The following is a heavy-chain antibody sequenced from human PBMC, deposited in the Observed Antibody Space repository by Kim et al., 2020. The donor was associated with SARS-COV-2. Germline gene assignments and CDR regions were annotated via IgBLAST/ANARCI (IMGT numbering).Heavy chain of an antibody. CDR2: IYTSGST. Sequence: SETLSLTCTVSGGSISSGSYYWSWIRQPAGKGLEWIGRIYTSGSTNYNPSLKSRVTISVDTSKNQFSLKLSSVTAADTAVYYCARGGEMATMNFDYWGQGTLVTVSS. V-gene: IGHV4-61*02. CDR1: GGSISSGSYY. CDR3: ARGGEMATMNFDY. D-gene: IGHD3-16*01. J-gene: IGHJ4*02.